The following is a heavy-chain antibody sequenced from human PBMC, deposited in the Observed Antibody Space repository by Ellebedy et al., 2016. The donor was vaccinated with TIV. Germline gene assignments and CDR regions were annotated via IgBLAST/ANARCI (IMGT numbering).Heavy chain of an antibody. D-gene: IGHD3-22*01. CDR2: IKQDGSEK. V-gene: IGHV3-7*03. Sequence: GGSLRLSXAASGFTFSTYWMHWVRQAPGKGLEWVANIKQDGSEKYYVGSVKGRFTISRDNAKNSLYLQMNSLRAEDTALYYCAKGNGASGYYWGQGTLVTVSS. CDR1: GFTFSTYW. CDR3: AKGNGASGYY. J-gene: IGHJ4*02.